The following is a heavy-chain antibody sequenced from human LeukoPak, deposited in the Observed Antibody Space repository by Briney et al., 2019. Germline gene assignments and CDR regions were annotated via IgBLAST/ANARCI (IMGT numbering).Heavy chain of an antibody. D-gene: IGHD4-17*01. CDR3: AGYGAISPMDV. V-gene: IGHV1-69*13. J-gene: IGHJ6*02. Sequence: ASVKVSCKASGGTFSSYAISWVRQAPGQGLEWMGGIIPIFGTANYAQKFQGRVTITADESTSTAYMELSRLRSDDTAVYYCAGYGAISPMDVWGQGTTVTVSS. CDR2: IIPIFGTA. CDR1: GGTFSSYA.